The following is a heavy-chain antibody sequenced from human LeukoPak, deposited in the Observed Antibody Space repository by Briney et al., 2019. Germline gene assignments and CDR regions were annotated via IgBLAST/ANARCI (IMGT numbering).Heavy chain of an antibody. J-gene: IGHJ3*02. V-gene: IGHV3-11*01. Sequence: GGSLRLSCAASGFTFSDYYMSWIRQAPGKGLEWVSYISSSGSTIYYADSVKGRFTISRDNAKNSLYLQMNSLRAEDTAVYYCARSYYDFWSGYSIANAFDIWGQGTMVTVSS. CDR2: ISSSGSTI. CDR3: ARSYYDFWSGYSIANAFDI. D-gene: IGHD3-3*01. CDR1: GFTFSDYY.